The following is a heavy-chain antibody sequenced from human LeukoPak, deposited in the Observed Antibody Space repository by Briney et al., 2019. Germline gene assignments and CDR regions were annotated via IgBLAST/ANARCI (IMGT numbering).Heavy chain of an antibody. CDR1: GGSFSGYY. V-gene: IGHV4-34*01. Sequence: SETLSLTSAVYGGSFSGYYWSWIRQPPGKGLEWIGEINHSGSTNYNPSLKSRVTISVDTSKNQFSLKLSSVTAADTAVYYCARDQPRYCSGGSCYSKQDYWGQGTLVTVSS. CDR2: INHSGST. D-gene: IGHD2-15*01. CDR3: ARDQPRYCSGGSCYSKQDY. J-gene: IGHJ4*02.